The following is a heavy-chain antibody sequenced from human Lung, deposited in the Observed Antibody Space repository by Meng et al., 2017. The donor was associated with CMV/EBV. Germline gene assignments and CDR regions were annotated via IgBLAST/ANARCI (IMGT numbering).Heavy chain of an antibody. CDR2: IYWNDDK. CDR1: GFSLSTSGVG. D-gene: IGHD1-26*01. CDR3: AHIRKWELTRGVDY. J-gene: IGHJ4*02. V-gene: IGHV2-5*01. Sequence: SGXXLVXPTQTLTLTCTFSGFSLSTSGVGVGWIRQPPGKALEWLALIYWNDDKRYSPSLKSRLTITKDTSKNQVVLTMTNMDPVDTATYYCAHIRKWELTRGVDYWXQGTXVTVDS.